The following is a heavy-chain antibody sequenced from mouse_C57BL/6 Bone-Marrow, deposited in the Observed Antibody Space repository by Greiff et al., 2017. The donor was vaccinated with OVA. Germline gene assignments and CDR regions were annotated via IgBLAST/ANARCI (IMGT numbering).Heavy chain of an antibody. CDR1: GYTFTSYG. D-gene: IGHD1-1*01. CDR3: ARCTTVVAGGDY. J-gene: IGHJ2*01. V-gene: IGHV1-81*01. CDR2: IYPRSGNT. Sequence: QVQLKESGAELARPGASVKLSCKASGYTFTSYGISWVKQRTGQGLEWIGEIYPRSGNTYYNEKFKGKATLTADKSSSTAYMELRSLTSEDSAVYFCARCTTVVAGGDYWGQGTTLTVSS.